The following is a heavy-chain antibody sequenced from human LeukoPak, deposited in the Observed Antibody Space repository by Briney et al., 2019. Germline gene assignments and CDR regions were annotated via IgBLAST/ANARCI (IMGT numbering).Heavy chain of an antibody. Sequence: GGSLRVSCAASGFTFSSYSMNWVRQAPGNGLEWVSYISSSSSTIYYADSVKGRFTISRDNAKNSLYLQMNSLRDEDTAVYYCARDHRTTYYDILTALGYWGQGTLVTVSS. J-gene: IGHJ4*02. D-gene: IGHD3-9*01. CDR3: ARDHRTTYYDILTALGY. V-gene: IGHV3-48*02. CDR2: ISSSSSTI. CDR1: GFTFSSYS.